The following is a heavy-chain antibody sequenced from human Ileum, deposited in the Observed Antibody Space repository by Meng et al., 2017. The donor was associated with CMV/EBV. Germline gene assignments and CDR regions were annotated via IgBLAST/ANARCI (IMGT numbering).Heavy chain of an antibody. Sequence: LRAYAMSWVRQAPGKGLEWVSGISGSGGNTYYADSVKGRLTISRDNSKNTLHLQMTSLRAGDTALYYCAKVIKGDIIVVPASWNFDYWGQGTLVTVSS. CDR1: LRAYA. CDR2: ISGSGGNT. J-gene: IGHJ4*02. CDR3: AKVIKGDIIVVPASWNFDY. D-gene: IGHD2-2*01. V-gene: IGHV3-23*01.